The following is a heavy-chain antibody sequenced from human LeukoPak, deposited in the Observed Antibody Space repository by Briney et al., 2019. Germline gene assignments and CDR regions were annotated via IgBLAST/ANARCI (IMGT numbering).Heavy chain of an antibody. CDR3: ARDATPYCGGDCTNDAFDI. CDR1: GFTFSSYW. CDR2: IKQDGSEK. D-gene: IGHD2-21*02. Sequence: PGGSLRLSCAASGFTFSSYWMSWVRQAPGKGLEWVANIKQDGSEKYYVDSVKGRFTISRDNAKNSLYLQMNSLRAEDTAVYYCARDATPYCGGDCTNDAFDIWGQGTMVTVSS. V-gene: IGHV3-7*01. J-gene: IGHJ3*02.